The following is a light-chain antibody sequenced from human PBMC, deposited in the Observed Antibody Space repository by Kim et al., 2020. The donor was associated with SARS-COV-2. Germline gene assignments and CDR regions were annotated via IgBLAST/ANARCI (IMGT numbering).Light chain of an antibody. CDR2: DAS. J-gene: IGKJ2*01. CDR1: QSVGNN. CDR3: QQYYNWPPYT. Sequence: VSPGERATLSCRASQSVGNNLAWYQQKAGQPPRLLIYDASTRATGFPARFSGSGSGTEFTLTISSLQSEDFALYFCQQYYNWPPYTFGQGTKLEI. V-gene: IGKV3-15*01.